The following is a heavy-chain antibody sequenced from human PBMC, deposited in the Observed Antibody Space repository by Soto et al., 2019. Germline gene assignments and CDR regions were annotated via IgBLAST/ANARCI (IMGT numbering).Heavy chain of an antibody. J-gene: IGHJ4*02. V-gene: IGHV1-2*02. CDR3: AREASAVVSLDS. D-gene: IGHD2-15*01. Sequence: GXSGKVSCHACVYIFTSYSMHWVRQAPGQGLEWLGWINPNSGDTIYAQKFQDRVTMTCDTSVSTAYLELSSLSSDDTALHYCAREASAVVSLDSWGQGPLVTVSS. CDR1: VYIFTSYS. CDR2: INPNSGDT.